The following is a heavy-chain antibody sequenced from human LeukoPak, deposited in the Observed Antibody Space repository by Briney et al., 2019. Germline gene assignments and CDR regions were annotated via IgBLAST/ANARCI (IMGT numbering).Heavy chain of an antibody. CDR2: IWNDGNNK. Sequence: PGGSLRLSCAASGFTFSNYGMEWVRQAPGRGLEWVALIWNDGNNKHYADSVKGRFSISRENSKNTLYLQMNSLRAEDTAVYYCARHIWKGSCRSTSCSSLDYWGQGTLVTVSS. J-gene: IGHJ4*02. D-gene: IGHD2-2*01. CDR1: GFTFSNYG. V-gene: IGHV3-33*01. CDR3: ARHIWKGSCRSTSCSSLDY.